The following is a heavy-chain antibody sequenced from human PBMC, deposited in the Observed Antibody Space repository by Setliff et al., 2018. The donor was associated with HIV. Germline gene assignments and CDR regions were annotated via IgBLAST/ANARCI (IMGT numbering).Heavy chain of an antibody. CDR3: ARGTAPRPASVLEFLEWLFPNWFDP. D-gene: IGHD3-3*02. V-gene: IGHV1-69*10. J-gene: IGHJ5*02. Sequence: GASVKVSCKASGGTFSSYAISWVRQAPGQGLEWMGGIIPILGIANYAQKFQGRVTITADKSTSTAYMELSSLRSDDTAVYYCARGTAPRPASVLEFLEWLFPNWFDPWGQGTLVTVSS. CDR2: IIPILGIA. CDR1: GGTFSSYA.